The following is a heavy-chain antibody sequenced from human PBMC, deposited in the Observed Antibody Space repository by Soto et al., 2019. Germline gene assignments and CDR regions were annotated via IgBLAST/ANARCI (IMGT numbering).Heavy chain of an antibody. J-gene: IGHJ5*02. CDR3: ARAHTYCSGGSCYFRFGFDP. CDR2: MNPNSGNT. D-gene: IGHD2-15*01. Sequence: QVQLVQSGAEVKKPGASVKVSCKASGYTFTSYDINWVRQATGQGLEWMGWMNPNSGNTGYAQKFQGRVTMTRNTSISTAYRELSSLRSEDTAVYYCARAHTYCSGGSCYFRFGFDPWGQGTLVTVSS. V-gene: IGHV1-8*01. CDR1: GYTFTSYD.